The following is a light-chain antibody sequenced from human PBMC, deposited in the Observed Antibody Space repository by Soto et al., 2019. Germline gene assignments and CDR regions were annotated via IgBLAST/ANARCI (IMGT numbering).Light chain of an antibody. Sequence: EIVLTQSPGTLSLSPGERATLSCRASHSVSSIYLAWYQQKPGQAPRLLIYGASSRATGIPDRFSGSGSGTAFTLTISRLEPEDFAVYYCQQYGSSPPYTFGQGTKVEIK. CDR1: HSVSSIY. CDR2: GAS. J-gene: IGKJ2*01. CDR3: QQYGSSPPYT. V-gene: IGKV3-20*01.